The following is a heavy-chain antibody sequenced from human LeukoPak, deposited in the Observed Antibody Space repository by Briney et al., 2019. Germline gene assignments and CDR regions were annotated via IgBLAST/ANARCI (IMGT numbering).Heavy chain of an antibody. Sequence: PGGSLRLSCAASGFTFSSYGMHWVRQAPGKGLEWVAVISYDGSNKYYADSVKGRFTISRDNSNNTLYLQMNSLRAEDTAVYYCAKDPGVGYFDYWGQGTLVTVSS. J-gene: IGHJ4*02. CDR1: GFTFSSYG. CDR3: AKDPGVGYFDY. CDR2: ISYDGSNK. V-gene: IGHV3-30*18.